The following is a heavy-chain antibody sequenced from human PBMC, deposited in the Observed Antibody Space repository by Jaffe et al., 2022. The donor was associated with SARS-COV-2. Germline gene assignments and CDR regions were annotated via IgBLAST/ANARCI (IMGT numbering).Heavy chain of an antibody. CDR2: IYDSGRT. D-gene: IGHD3-3*01. CDR3: ARDVDFWSGSPWGY. J-gene: IGHJ4*02. Sequence: EVQLVESGGGLIQPGGSLRLSCAASGFTVSSKYMSWVRQAPGKGLEWVSVIYDSGRTYYADSVKGRFTISRDSSKNTLYLQMNSLRAEDTAVYYCARDVDFWSGSPWGYWGQGALVTVSS. CDR1: GFTVSSKY. V-gene: IGHV3-53*01.